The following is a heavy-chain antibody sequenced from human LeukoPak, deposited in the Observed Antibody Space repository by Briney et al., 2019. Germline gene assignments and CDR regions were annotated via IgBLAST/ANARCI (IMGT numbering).Heavy chain of an antibody. J-gene: IGHJ4*02. D-gene: IGHD4-17*01. CDR2: VHYSVTA. V-gene: IGHV4-59*01. CDR3: ARGYGDFRVEGRYFHS. Sequence: SETLSLTCTVSDGSITNYDWSWVRQPPGKGLEFIGHVHYSVTANYNPSLRSRVTISIDTTKKHFFLKLKTVTAADTAVYYCARGYGDFRVEGRYFHSWGRGTLVTVSS. CDR1: DGSITNYD.